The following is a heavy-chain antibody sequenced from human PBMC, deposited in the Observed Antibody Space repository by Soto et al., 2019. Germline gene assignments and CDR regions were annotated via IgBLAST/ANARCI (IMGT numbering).Heavy chain of an antibody. CDR3: ARDLSGYCSGGSCYSIYYYGMDV. V-gene: IGHV4-30-2*01. CDR1: GGSISSGGYS. D-gene: IGHD2-15*01. CDR2: IYHSGST. J-gene: IGHJ6*02. Sequence: SETLSLTCAVSGGSISSGGYSWSWIRQPPGKGLEWIGYIYHSGSTYYNPSLKSRVTISVDRSKNQFSLKLSSVTAADTAVYYCARDLSGYCSGGSCYSIYYYGMDVWGQGTTVT.